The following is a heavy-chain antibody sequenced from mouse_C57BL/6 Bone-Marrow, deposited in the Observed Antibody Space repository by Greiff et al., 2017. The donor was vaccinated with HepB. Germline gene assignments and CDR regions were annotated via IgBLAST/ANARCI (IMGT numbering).Heavy chain of an antibody. V-gene: IGHV5-4*01. D-gene: IGHD1-1*01. CDR2: ISDGGSYT. Sequence: VQLKESGGGLVKPGGSLKLSCAASGFTFSSYAMSWVRQTPEKRLEWVATISDGGSYTYYPDNVKGRFTISRDNAKNNLYLQMSHLKSEDTAMYYCARSIYYYGSSPFAYWGQGTLVTVSA. J-gene: IGHJ3*01. CDR1: GFTFSSYA. CDR3: ARSIYYYGSSPFAY.